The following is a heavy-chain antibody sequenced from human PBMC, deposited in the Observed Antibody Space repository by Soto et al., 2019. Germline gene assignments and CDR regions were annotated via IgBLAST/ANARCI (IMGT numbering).Heavy chain of an antibody. D-gene: IGHD6-13*01. Sequence: QLQLQESGPGLVKPSETLSLTCNVSGGSISSSRSYWAWFRQPPGKELEWIANIFYAGNTYYNPSLKSRVTVSVDMSKNQFSLKRDSVTAADTAVYYCARQAAAPGIDLWFDPWGQGTLVTVSS. V-gene: IGHV4-39*01. CDR2: IFYAGNT. CDR3: ARQAAAPGIDLWFDP. J-gene: IGHJ5*02. CDR1: GGSISSSRSY.